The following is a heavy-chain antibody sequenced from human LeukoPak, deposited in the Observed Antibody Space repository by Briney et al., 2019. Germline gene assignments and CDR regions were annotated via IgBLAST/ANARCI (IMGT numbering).Heavy chain of an antibody. V-gene: IGHV1-2*02. J-gene: IGHJ3*02. Sequence: ASVRVSSTASGYRFTDYWIQWVRQAPGQGLEWMGWINTNTGGTVYAQKFQGRVTMTRDTSLTTSYMDLSRLTSDDTAVYYCARGGSFHEFDIWGQGTMVIVSS. CDR2: INTNTGGT. CDR1: GYRFTDYW. D-gene: IGHD3-10*01. CDR3: ARGGSFHEFDI.